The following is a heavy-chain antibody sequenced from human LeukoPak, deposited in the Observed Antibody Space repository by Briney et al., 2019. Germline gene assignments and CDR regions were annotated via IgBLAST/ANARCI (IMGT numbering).Heavy chain of an antibody. V-gene: IGHV3-7*01. D-gene: IGHD3-16*01. CDR3: VRDGGTDWYDP. CDR1: GFTISDYW. J-gene: IGHJ5*02. CDR2: IKQDGVEK. Sequence: GGSLILSCAASGFTISDYWMTWVRQAPGKGLEWVANIKQDGVEKSYVDSVKGRFTISRDNANNSLFLQMNSLRVEDTAIYYCVRDGGTDWYDPWGQGTLVSVSS.